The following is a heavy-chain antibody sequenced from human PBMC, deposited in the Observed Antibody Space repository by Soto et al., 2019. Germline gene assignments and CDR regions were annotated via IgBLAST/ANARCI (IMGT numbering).Heavy chain of an antibody. Sequence: QVQLQESGPGLVKPSQTLSLTCTVSGGSISSGGYYWSWIRQHPGKGLEWIGYIYYSGSTYYNPSLKSRVTIAVDTSKNQFSLKLSSVTAADTAVYYCARDSGRGVASYYFDYWGQGTLVTVSS. CDR3: ARDSGRGVASYYFDY. D-gene: IGHD5-12*01. CDR1: GGSISSGGYY. CDR2: IYYSGST. J-gene: IGHJ4*02. V-gene: IGHV4-31*03.